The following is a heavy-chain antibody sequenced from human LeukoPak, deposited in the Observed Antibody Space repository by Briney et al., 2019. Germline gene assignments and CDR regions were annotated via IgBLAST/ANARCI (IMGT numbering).Heavy chain of an antibody. V-gene: IGHV3-48*01. J-gene: IGHJ4*02. CDR2: ISTSTTTI. D-gene: IGHD1-26*01. Sequence: GGSLRLSCAASGFTFSSYSMNWVRQAPGKGLEWISYISTSTTTIYYANSVKGRFTISRDNAKKSLYLQMNSLRVEDTGVYYCASWGEGALDNWGQGTLVTVSS. CDR3: ASWGEGALDN. CDR1: GFTFSSYS.